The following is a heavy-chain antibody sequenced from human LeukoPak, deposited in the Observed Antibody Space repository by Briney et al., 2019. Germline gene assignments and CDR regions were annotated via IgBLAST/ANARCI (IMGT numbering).Heavy chain of an antibody. Sequence: PGGSLRLSCAASGFTFSTYAMSWVRQAPGKGLEWVSVISGSGDNTFYADSVKGRFTISRDNSKNTVYLQVNSLRAEDTAVYYCAREQPPGIYFDYWGQGTPVTVSS. CDR3: AREQPPGIYFDY. D-gene: IGHD6-13*01. V-gene: IGHV3-23*01. J-gene: IGHJ4*02. CDR1: GFTFSTYA. CDR2: ISGSGDNT.